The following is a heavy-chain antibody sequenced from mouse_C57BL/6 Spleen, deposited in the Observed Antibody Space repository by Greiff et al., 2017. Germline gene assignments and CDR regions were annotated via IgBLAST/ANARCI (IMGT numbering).Heavy chain of an antibody. CDR1: GFTFRSYA. V-gene: IGHV5-4*03. CDR3: ASEPSIAPMDY. Sequence: EVMLVESGGGFVKPGGSLKLSCAASGFTFRSYAMSWVHQTPEKRLECVATISDGGSYTYYPYNVKGRFTISRDNAKNNLYLQMSHLKSEDTAMYYCASEPSIAPMDYWRQGTSVTVSS. CDR2: ISDGGSYT. J-gene: IGHJ4*01. D-gene: IGHD2-10*02.